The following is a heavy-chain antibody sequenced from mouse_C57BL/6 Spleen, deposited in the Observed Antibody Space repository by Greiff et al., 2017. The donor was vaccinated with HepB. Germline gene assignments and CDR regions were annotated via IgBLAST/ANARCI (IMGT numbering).Heavy chain of an antibody. CDR3: GHTSSKYYAMDY. Sequence: VQLQQSGAELVKPGASVKLSCTASGFNIKDYYMHWVKQRTEQGLEWIGRIDPEDGETKYAPTFQGKATITADTSSNTAYLQLSSLTSEDTAVYYCGHTSSKYYAMDYWGQRTSVTVSS. CDR2: IDPEDGET. D-gene: IGHD1-1*01. J-gene: IGHJ4*01. CDR1: GFNIKDYY. V-gene: IGHV14-2*01.